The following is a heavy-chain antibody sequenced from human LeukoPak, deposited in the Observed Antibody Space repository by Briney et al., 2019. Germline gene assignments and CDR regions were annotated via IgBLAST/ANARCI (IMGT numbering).Heavy chain of an antibody. V-gene: IGHV1-69*13. CDR3: ARDVGTIFGVVIDRYYYYMDV. D-gene: IGHD3-3*01. J-gene: IGHJ6*03. CDR1: GGVSTSYA. Sequence: SVKVSCKASGGVSTSYAISWVRQAPGQGLEWMGAVIPVFGTLDYAQSFQGRVTFTADESTSTAYMELKNLGSDDTAVYYCARDVGTIFGVVIDRYYYYMDVWGSGTTVTVSS. CDR2: VIPVFGTL.